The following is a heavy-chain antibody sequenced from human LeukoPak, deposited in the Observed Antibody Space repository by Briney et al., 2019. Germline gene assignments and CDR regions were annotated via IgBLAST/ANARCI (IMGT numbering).Heavy chain of an antibody. D-gene: IGHD1-26*01. V-gene: IGHV4-34*01. CDR3: ARDRGGSYRTYYFDY. Sequence: SETLSLTCGVYGGSSSGYYWSWIRQPPGKGLEWIGKIDHSGGTNYNPSLKSRVTISVDTSKKQFSLKLSSVTAADTAVYYCARDRGGSYRTYYFDYWGQGTLVTVSS. CDR2: IDHSGGT. J-gene: IGHJ4*02. CDR1: GGSSSGYY.